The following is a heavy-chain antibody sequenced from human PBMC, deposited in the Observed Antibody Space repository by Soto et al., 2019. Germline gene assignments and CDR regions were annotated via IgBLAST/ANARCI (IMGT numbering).Heavy chain of an antibody. CDR3: ARVALRYSSGY. J-gene: IGHJ4*02. V-gene: IGHV4-34*01. D-gene: IGHD3-9*01. Sequence: QVQLQQWGAGLLKPSETLSLTCAVYGGSFSGYYWSWIRQPPGKGLEWIGEINHSGSTNYNPSLKSRVTISVDTSKNQFSLMLSSVTAADTAVYYCARVALRYSSGYWGQGTLVTVSS. CDR2: INHSGST. CDR1: GGSFSGYY.